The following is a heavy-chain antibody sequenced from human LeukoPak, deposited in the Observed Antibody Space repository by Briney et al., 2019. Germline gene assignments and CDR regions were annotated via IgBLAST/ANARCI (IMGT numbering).Heavy chain of an antibody. J-gene: IGHJ3*02. CDR1: GFTFSDFY. D-gene: IGHD1-26*01. V-gene: IGHV3-11*06. Sequence: PGGSLRLSCATSGFTFSDFYMSWIRQAPGKGLEWISYISSSGSSTNYADSVKGRFTISRDNAKNSLYLQMNSLRAEDTAVYYCARVGHSGSFYPAAFDIWGQGTMVTVSS. CDR2: ISSSGSST. CDR3: ARVGHSGSFYPAAFDI.